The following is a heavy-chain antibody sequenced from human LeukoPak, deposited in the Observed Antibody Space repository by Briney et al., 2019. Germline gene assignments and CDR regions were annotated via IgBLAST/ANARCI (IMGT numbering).Heavy chain of an antibody. CDR3: ARDHNGPYTFDY. CDR2: ISSSGTTI. J-gene: IGHJ4*02. D-gene: IGHD2-2*02. V-gene: IGHV3-48*04. CDR1: GFTCSSYG. Sequence: GRSLRLSCAASGFTCSSYGMHWVRQAPGKGLEWVSYISSSGTTIYYSDSVKGRFTISRDNAKNSLSLQMNSLKVDDTAVYYCARDHNGPYTFDYWGQGTLVTVSS.